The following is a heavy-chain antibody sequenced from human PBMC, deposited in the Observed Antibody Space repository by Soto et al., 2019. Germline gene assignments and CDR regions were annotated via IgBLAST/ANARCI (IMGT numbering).Heavy chain of an antibody. Sequence: QLQLQESGPGLVKPSETLSLTCTVSGGSISSSSYYWGWIRQPPGKGLEWIGSIYYSGSTYYNPSRTSRVPISVDTSKNQFSLKLSSVTAADTAVYYCARHTPAISISDHWGQGTLVTVSS. D-gene: IGHD2-15*01. CDR3: ARHTPAISISDH. V-gene: IGHV4-39*01. CDR1: GGSISSSSYY. CDR2: IYYSGST. J-gene: IGHJ4*02.